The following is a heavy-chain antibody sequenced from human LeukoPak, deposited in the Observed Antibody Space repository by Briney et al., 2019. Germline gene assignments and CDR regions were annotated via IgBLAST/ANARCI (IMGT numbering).Heavy chain of an antibody. Sequence: GGSLRLSCAASGFTFSSYAMSWVRQAPGKGLEWVSAISGSGGSTYYADSVKGRFTISRVNSKTALYVQMNSLRGEETAVYYCAKQRSYPYSSSWYDYWGQGTLVTVSS. D-gene: IGHD6-13*01. CDR1: GFTFSSYA. CDR2: ISGSGGST. J-gene: IGHJ4*02. V-gene: IGHV3-23*01. CDR3: AKQRSYPYSSSWYDY.